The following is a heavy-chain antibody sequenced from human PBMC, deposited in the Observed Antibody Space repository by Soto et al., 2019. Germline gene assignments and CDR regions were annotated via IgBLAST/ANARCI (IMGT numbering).Heavy chain of an antibody. V-gene: IGHV1-2*02. J-gene: IGHJ6*02. CDR1: GYTFTGYY. CDR2: INPNSGGT. CDR3: ERDAPSHYYGMDV. Sequence: GASVKVSCKASGYTFTGYYMHWVRQAPGQVLEWMGWINPNSGGTNYAQKFQGRVTMNMDTSISTAYMELSRLRSDDTAVYYCERDAPSHYYGMDVWGQGTTVTVS.